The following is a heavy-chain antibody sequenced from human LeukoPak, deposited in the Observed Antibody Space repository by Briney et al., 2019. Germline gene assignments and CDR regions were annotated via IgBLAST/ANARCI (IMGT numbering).Heavy chain of an antibody. Sequence: SQTLSLTCTVSGGSMSSGGYYWSWIRQHPGKGLEWIGYIYYSGSTYYNPSLKSRVTISVDTSKNQFSLKLSSVTAADTAVYYCARDRMITFGGVNPPRYWGQGTLVTVSS. CDR1: GGSMSSGGYY. CDR3: ARDRMITFGGVNPPRY. D-gene: IGHD3-16*01. CDR2: IYYSGST. V-gene: IGHV4-31*03. J-gene: IGHJ4*02.